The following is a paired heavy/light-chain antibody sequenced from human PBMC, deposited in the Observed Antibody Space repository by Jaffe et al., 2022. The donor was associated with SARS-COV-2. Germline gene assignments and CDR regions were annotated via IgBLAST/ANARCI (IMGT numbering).Light chain of an antibody. J-gene: IGKJ4*01. Sequence: DIQMTQSPSSLSASVGDRVTITCRASQGISNYLAWYQQKPGKVPKLLIYAASTLQSGVPSRFSGSGSGTDFTLTISSLQPEDVATYYCQKYNSAMLTFGGGTKVEIK. V-gene: IGKV1-27*01. CDR1: QGISNY. CDR3: QKYNSAMLT. CDR2: AAS.
Heavy chain of an antibody. J-gene: IGHJ4*02. CDR1: GFTFDDYA. CDR3: AKANYDFWSGYYTGGNYFDY. CDR2: ISWNSGSI. V-gene: IGHV3-9*01. Sequence: EVQLVESGGGLVQPGRSLRLSCAASGFTFDDYAMHWVRQAPGKGLEWVSGISWNSGSIGYADSVKGRFTISRDNAKNSLYLQMNSLRAEDTALYYCAKANYDFWSGYYTGGNYFDYWGQGTLVTVSS. D-gene: IGHD3-3*01.